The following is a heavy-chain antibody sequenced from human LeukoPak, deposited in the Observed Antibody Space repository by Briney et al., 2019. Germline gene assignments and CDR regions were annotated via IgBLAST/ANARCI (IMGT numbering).Heavy chain of an antibody. D-gene: IGHD3-9*01. V-gene: IGHV4-39*07. CDR1: GDSISSSNCY. J-gene: IGHJ4*02. CDR3: ASSYYDILTGSYYFDY. Sequence: SETLSLTCTVSGDSISSSNCYWGWIRQPPGKGLEWIGSIYFSGGTYYNASLKSRVTISVDTSKNQFSLKLSSVTAADTAVYYCASSYYDILTGSYYFDYWGQGTLVTVSS. CDR2: IYFSGGT.